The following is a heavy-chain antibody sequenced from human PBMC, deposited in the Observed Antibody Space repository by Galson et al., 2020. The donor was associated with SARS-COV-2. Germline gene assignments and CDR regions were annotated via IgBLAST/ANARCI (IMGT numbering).Heavy chain of an antibody. CDR1: GYILSELC. CDR3: VTDLKFSRTPGWFDP. D-gene: IGHD2-15*01. J-gene: IGHJ5*02. Sequence: ASVKVSCQVSGYILSELCMHWVRQAPGKGLEWMGGFDPEYGEPIYAQKFEGRVTMTEDTSTDTGYMELSGLRSEDTAVYYCVTDLKFSRTPGWFDPWGQGTLVTVSS. V-gene: IGHV1-24*01. CDR2: FDPEYGEP.